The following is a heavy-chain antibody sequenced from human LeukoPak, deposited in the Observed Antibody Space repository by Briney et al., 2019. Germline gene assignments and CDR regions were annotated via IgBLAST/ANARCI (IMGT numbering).Heavy chain of an antibody. Sequence: GGSLRLSCAASRFTFSNAWMNWVRQAPGKGLEWVGRIKSKADGETTDYDAPVKGRFTISRDDSNNMVYLQMNSLKIEDTAVYYCAIDEPNYAPYDFDYWGQGTLVTVSS. V-gene: IGHV3-15*01. CDR3: AIDEPNYAPYDFDY. CDR1: RFTFSNAW. J-gene: IGHJ4*02. CDR2: IKSKADGETT. D-gene: IGHD4/OR15-4a*01.